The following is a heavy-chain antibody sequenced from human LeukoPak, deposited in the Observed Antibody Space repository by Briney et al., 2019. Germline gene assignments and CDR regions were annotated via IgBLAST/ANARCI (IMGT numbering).Heavy chain of an antibody. CDR2: INWNGGST. J-gene: IGHJ4*02. D-gene: IGHD3-10*01. V-gene: IGHV3-20*04. Sequence: GGSLRLSCAAPGFTFDDYGMSWVRQAPGKGLEWVSGINWNGGSTGYADSVKGRFTISRDNAKNSLYLQMNSLRAEDTGFYYCAAYYYGSGSCGQFDYWGQGTLVTVSS. CDR3: AAYYYGSGSCGQFDY. CDR1: GFTFDDYG.